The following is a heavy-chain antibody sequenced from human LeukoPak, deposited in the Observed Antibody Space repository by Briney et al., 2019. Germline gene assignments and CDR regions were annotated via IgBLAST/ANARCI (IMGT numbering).Heavy chain of an antibody. D-gene: IGHD3-22*01. Sequence: GGSLRLSCAASGSTFSNAWMSWVRQAPGKGLEWVGRIKSKTDGGTTDYAAPVKGRFTISRDDSKNTLYLQMNSLKTEDTAVYYCTADWYYYDSSGYEDPSSIDYWGQGTLVTVSS. J-gene: IGHJ4*02. CDR2: IKSKTDGGTT. CDR3: TADWYYYDSSGYEDPSSIDY. CDR1: GSTFSNAW. V-gene: IGHV3-15*01.